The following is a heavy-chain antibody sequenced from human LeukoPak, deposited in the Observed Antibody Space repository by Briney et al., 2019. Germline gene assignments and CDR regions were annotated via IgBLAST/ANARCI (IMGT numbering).Heavy chain of an antibody. CDR3: ARHLRSGTADY. Sequence: SETLSLTCTVSGGSISSSSYYWGWIRQPPGKGLEWIGSIYYSGSTYYNPSLKSRVTTSVDTSKNQFSLKLSSVTAADTAVYYCARHLRSGTADYWGQGTLVTVSS. CDR1: GGSISSSSYY. CDR2: IYYSGST. V-gene: IGHV4-39*01. D-gene: IGHD3-10*01. J-gene: IGHJ4*02.